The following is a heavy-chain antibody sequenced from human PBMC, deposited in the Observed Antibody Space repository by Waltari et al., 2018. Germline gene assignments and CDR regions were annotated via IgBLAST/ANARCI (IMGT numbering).Heavy chain of an antibody. J-gene: IGHJ6*03. CDR1: GYNFTSYD. D-gene: IGHD4-17*01. Sequence: QVQLVQSGAEVKKHGASVKVSCRASGYNFTSYDINWVRQAPGQGLEWMGWMNPHSGNTAYPQKFQGRVTMTRNTSISTAYMELSSLTSEDTAVYFCVRNTRTTVFYYYYMDVWGKGTTVTVSS. CDR3: VRNTRTTVFYYYYMDV. V-gene: IGHV1-8*01. CDR2: MNPHSGNT.